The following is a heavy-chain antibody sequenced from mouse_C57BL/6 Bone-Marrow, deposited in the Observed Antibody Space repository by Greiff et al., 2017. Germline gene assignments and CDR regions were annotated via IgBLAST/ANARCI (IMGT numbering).Heavy chain of an antibody. J-gene: IGHJ1*03. V-gene: IGHV1-26*01. CDR1: GYTFTDYY. D-gene: IGHD2-4*01. Sequence: VQLQQSGPELVKPGASVKISCKASGYTFTDYYMNWVQQSHGKSLEWIGDINPNNGGTSYNQKFKGKATLTVDKSSSTAYMELRSLTSEDSAVYYCAKVKDYDYGDCDVWGTGTTVTVSS. CDR2: INPNNGGT. CDR3: AKVKDYDYGDCDV.